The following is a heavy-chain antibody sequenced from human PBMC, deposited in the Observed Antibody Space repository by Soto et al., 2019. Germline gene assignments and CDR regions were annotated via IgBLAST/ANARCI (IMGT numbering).Heavy chain of an antibody. Sequence: GGSLRLSCAASGFTFSSYAMHWVRQAPGKGLEWVAVISYDGSNKYYADSVKGRFTISRDNSKNTLYLQMNSLRAEDTAVYYCARDIYDSSGYYYVLYWGQGTLVTVSS. CDR3: ARDIYDSSGYYYVLY. CDR1: GFTFSSYA. J-gene: IGHJ4*02. D-gene: IGHD3-22*01. V-gene: IGHV3-30-3*01. CDR2: ISYDGSNK.